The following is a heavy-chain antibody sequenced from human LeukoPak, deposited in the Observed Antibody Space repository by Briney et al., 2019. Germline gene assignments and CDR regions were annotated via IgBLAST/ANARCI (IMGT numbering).Heavy chain of an antibody. CDR2: IKQEGSEK. Sequence: PGGSLRLSCAAPGFTFSSYWMSWVRQAPGKGLEWVANIKQEGSEKYYVDSVKGRFTISRDNAKNSLYLQMNSLRAEDTAVYYCATENDDAFDIWGQGTMVTVSS. V-gene: IGHV3-7*03. CDR3: ATENDDAFDI. D-gene: IGHD1-1*01. CDR1: GFTFSSYW. J-gene: IGHJ3*02.